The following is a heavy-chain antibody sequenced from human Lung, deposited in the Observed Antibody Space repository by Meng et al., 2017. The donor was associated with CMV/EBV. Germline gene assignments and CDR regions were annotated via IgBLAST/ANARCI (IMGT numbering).Heavy chain of an antibody. CDR3: ARDPPPDPGIAVAGFFDP. V-gene: IGHV1-2*02. J-gene: IGHJ5*02. CDR2: INPSSGGT. Sequence: SVKVSXKASGYTFTGYYMHWVRQAPGQGLEWMGWINPSSGGTNYAQKFQGRVTMTRDTSISTAYMELSRLRSDDTAVYYCARDPPPDPGIAVAGFFDPWGQGTXVTVSS. CDR1: GYTFTGYY. D-gene: IGHD6-19*01.